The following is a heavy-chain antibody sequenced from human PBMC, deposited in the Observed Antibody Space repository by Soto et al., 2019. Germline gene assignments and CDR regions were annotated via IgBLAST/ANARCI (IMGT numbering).Heavy chain of an antibody. CDR2: IYYSGST. J-gene: IGHJ6*02. D-gene: IGHD2-21*02. Sequence: SETLSLTCTVSGGSISSGDYYWSWIRQPPGKGLEWIGYIYYSGSTYYNPSLKRRVTISVDTSKNQFSLKLSSVTAADTAVYYCARDGAVSYCGGDCSNQNYYGMDVWGQGTTVTVSS. CDR3: ARDGAVSYCGGDCSNQNYYGMDV. V-gene: IGHV4-30-4*01. CDR1: GGSISSGDYY.